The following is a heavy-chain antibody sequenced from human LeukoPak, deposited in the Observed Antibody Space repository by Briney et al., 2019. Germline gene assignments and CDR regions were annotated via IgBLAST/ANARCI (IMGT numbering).Heavy chain of an antibody. CDR1: GGSVSSGSYY. D-gene: IGHD2-2*01. J-gene: IGHJ2*01. Sequence: SETLSLTCTVSGGSVSSGSYYWSWIRQPPGTGLEWIGYIYYSGSTNYNPSLKSRVTISVDTSKNQFSLKLSPVTAADTAVYYCARDFRVPAAAYWYFDLWGRGTLVTVSS. CDR3: ARDFRVPAAAYWYFDL. V-gene: IGHV4-61*01. CDR2: IYYSGST.